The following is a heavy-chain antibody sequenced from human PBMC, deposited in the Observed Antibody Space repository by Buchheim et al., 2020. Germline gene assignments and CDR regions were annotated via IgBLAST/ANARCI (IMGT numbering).Heavy chain of an antibody. V-gene: IGHV4-39*01. Sequence: QLQLQESGPGLVEPSETLSLTCTVSGGSISSSSYYWGWIRQPPGKGLEWIGSIYYSGSTYYNPSLKSRVTISVDTSKNQFSLKLSSVTAADTAVYYCARSGGSSSWYLGYYYYMDVWGKGTT. CDR1: GGSISSSSYY. J-gene: IGHJ6*03. D-gene: IGHD6-13*01. CDR3: ARSGGSSSWYLGYYYYMDV. CDR2: IYYSGST.